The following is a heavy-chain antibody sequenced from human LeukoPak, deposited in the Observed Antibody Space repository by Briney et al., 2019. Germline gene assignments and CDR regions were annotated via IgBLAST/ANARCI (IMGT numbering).Heavy chain of an antibody. CDR3: AHPRGDGFDY. D-gene: IGHD6-25*01. V-gene: IGHV2-5*01. J-gene: IGHJ4*02. CDR1: GFSLSTRGEG. Sequence: SGPTLVNTAQTLTLTGTFSGFSLSTRGEGVGWIRQPPGKALEWLTLIYWNDDKRYSPSLKSRLTITKDTSKNQVVLTMTNMDPVDTATYYCAHPRGDGFDYWGQGTLVTVSS. CDR2: IYWNDDK.